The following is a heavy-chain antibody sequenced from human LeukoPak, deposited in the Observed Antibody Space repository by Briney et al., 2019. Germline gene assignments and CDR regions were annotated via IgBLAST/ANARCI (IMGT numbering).Heavy chain of an antibody. CDR2: ITSGGDYM. Sequence: GGSLRLSCAASGFTFGGYTMSWVRQAPGKGLQWVSTITSGGDYMYYADPVKGRFTISRDDGKNSLYLHMNSLRAEDTAVYYCARVSIFGVVIANDYWGQGTVVTVSS. CDR3: ARVSIFGVVIANDY. CDR1: GFTFGGYT. J-gene: IGHJ4*02. V-gene: IGHV3-21*01. D-gene: IGHD3-16*02.